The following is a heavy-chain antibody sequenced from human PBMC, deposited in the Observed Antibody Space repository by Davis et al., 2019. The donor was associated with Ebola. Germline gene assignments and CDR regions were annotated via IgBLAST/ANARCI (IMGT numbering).Heavy chain of an antibody. CDR2: INPSGGST. J-gene: IGHJ4*02. CDR1: GYTFTSYY. D-gene: IGHD6-19*01. Sequence: AASVKVSCKASGYTFTSYYMHWVRQAPGQGLEWMGIINPSGGSTSYAQKFQGRVTMTRDTSTSTVYMELSSLRSEDTAVYYCAKDIRSIAVAGIVDYWGQGTLVTVSS. CDR3: AKDIRSIAVAGIVDY. V-gene: IGHV1-46*01.